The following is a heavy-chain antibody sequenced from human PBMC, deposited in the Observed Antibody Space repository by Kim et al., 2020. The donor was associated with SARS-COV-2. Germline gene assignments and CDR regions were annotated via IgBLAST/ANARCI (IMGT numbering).Heavy chain of an antibody. CDR2: ISGSGGST. J-gene: IGHJ4*02. V-gene: IGHV3-23*01. D-gene: IGHD2-21*02. CDR1: GFTFSSYA. Sequence: GGSLRLSCAASGFTFSSYAMSWVRQAPGKGLEWVSAISGSGGSTYYADSVKGRFTISRDNSKNTLYLQMNSLRAEDTAVYYCAKTNRDIVVVTATGHYFDYWGQGTLVTVSS. CDR3: AKTNRDIVVVTATGHYFDY.